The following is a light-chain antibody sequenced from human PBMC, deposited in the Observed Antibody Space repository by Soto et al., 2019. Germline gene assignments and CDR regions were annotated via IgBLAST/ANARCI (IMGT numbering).Light chain of an antibody. CDR2: AAS. V-gene: IGKV3-20*01. CDR3: QQYDTSPPLYT. CDR1: QSVDSTY. J-gene: IGKJ2*01. Sequence: EIVLTQSPGTLSLSPGERATLSCRASQSVDSTYLAWYQQKPGQAPRLLIYAASSRAAGIPDRFSGSGSGTDFTLTISRLEPEDFAVYYCQQYDTSPPLYTFGQETKLEIK.